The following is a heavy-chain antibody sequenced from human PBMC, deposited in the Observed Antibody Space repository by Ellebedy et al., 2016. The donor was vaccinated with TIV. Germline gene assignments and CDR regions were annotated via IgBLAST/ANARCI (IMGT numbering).Heavy chain of an antibody. CDR1: GFTFSSYA. D-gene: IGHD5-24*01. Sequence: PGGSLRLSCAASGFTFSSYAMSWVRQAPGKGLEWVSTISNTGSRTYYADSVKGRFTISRDNSRNTLYLQMNSLRAEDTAIYYCANDQVAGDGRWVFDSWGQGTVVTVSS. CDR2: ISNTGSRT. J-gene: IGHJ3*01. CDR3: ANDQVAGDGRWVFDS. V-gene: IGHV3-23*01.